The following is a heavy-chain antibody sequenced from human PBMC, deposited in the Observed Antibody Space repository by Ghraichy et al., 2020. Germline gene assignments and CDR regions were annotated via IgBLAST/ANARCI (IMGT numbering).Heavy chain of an antibody. J-gene: IGHJ5*02. CDR1: GGSISSFSHY. D-gene: IGHD2-15*01. CDR3: ARHENLVVVEAATGFDP. CDR2: IYYSGNT. V-gene: IGHV4-39*01. Sequence: SETLSLTCSVSGGSISSFSHYWGWIRQPPGKGLEWIGTIYYSGNTYYNPSLESRVTLSVDTSKNQFSLKLSSVTAADTAVYYCARHENLVVVEAATGFDPWGQGILVTVSS.